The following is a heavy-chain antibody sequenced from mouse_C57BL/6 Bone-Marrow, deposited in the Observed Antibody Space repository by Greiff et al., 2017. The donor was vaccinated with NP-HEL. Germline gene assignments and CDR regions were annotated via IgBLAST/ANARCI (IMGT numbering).Heavy chain of an antibody. V-gene: IGHV1-26*01. CDR1: GYTFTDYY. CDR3: ARSGRQLRFPFAY. J-gene: IGHJ3*01. Sequence: VQLQQSGPELVKPGASVKISCKASGYTFTDYYMNWVKQSHGKSLEWIGDINPNNGGTSYNQKFKGKATLTVDKSSSTAYMELRSLTSEDSAVYYCARSGRQLRFPFAYWGQGTLVTVSA. D-gene: IGHD3-2*02. CDR2: INPNNGGT.